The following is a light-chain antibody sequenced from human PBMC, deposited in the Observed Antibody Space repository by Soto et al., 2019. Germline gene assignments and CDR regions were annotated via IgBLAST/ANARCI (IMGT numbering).Light chain of an antibody. J-gene: IGKJ1*01. Sequence: DIQMTQSPSSLSASVGDRVTITCRASQSISRNLNWYQQKAGKAPKLLIYAASSLQSGVPSRFSGSGSGTDFTLTISSLQPEDFATYYCQQSYSTPETFGQGTKVDIK. V-gene: IGKV1-39*01. CDR3: QQSYSTPET. CDR2: AAS. CDR1: QSISRN.